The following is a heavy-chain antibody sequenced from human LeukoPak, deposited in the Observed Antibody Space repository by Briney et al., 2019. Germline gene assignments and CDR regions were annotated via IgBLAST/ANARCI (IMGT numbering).Heavy chain of an antibody. V-gene: IGHV4-31*03. J-gene: IGHJ4*02. D-gene: IGHD2-2*01. CDR1: GGSISSGGYY. CDR3: ARALRYCSSTSCDVFDY. CDR2: IYYSGST. Sequence: SETLSFTCTVSGGSISSGGYYWSWIRQHPGKGLEWIGYIYYSGSTYYNPSLKSRVTIPVDTSKSQFSLKLSSVTAADTAVYYCARALRYCSSTSCDVFDYWGQGTLVTVSS.